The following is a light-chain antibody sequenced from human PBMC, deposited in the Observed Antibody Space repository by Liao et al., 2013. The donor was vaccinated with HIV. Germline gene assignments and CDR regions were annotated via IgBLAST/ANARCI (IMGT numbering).Light chain of an antibody. CDR2: HDT. J-gene: IGLJ1*01. CDR3: QSADSSGTYYV. V-gene: IGLV3-25*03. Sequence: SYELTQPPSVSVAPGETARITCGETNIGSKSVHWYHQRPGQAPVVVIYHDTDRPSGIPERFSGSSSGTTVTLTISGVQAEDEADYYCQSADSSGTYYVFGTGTKVTVL. CDR1: NIGSKS.